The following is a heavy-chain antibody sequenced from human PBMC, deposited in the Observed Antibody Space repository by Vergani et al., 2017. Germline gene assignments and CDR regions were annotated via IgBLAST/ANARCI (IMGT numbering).Heavy chain of an antibody. CDR1: SHTFQTYG. J-gene: IGHJ3*01. CDR3: ASVAPSNSEVTPTAFDV. V-gene: IGHV1-18*01. CDR2: IRPYTGHT. D-gene: IGHD1-1*01. Sequence: QVQLVQSGAEVKKPGASVKVSCTGSSHTFQTYGISWVRQAPGKGLEWMAWIRPYTGHTIYAQKFQERVTMTADTSTNTAYMELRSLRSDDTAVYFCASVAPSNSEVTPTAFDVWGQGTMVTVSS.